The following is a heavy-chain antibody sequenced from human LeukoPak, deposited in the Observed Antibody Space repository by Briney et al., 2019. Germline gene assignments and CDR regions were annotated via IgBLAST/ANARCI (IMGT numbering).Heavy chain of an antibody. V-gene: IGHV3-64*01. J-gene: IGHJ4*02. CDR3: ARARLYSSGYPFDY. Sequence: GGSLRLSCAASGFTFSSYAMHWVRQAPGKGLEYVSAISSNGGSTYYANSVKGRFTISRDNSKNTLYLQMGSLRAEDMAVYYCARARLYSSGYPFDYWGQGTLVTVSS. CDR2: ISSNGGST. D-gene: IGHD3-22*01. CDR1: GFTFSSYA.